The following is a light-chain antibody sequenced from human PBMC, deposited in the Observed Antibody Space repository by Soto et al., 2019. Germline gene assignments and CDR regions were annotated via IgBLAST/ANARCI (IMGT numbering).Light chain of an antibody. Sequence: INQSPAALCVSPGERAGLSYRASQSVSSNLAWYQQKPGQAPRLLIYGASTRATGIPARFSVSGSGTECTLAISSLQAEEFSVYYGQQYHNWPPRGTFGRGTKVDI. CDR3: QQYHNWPPRGT. J-gene: IGKJ1*01. CDR1: QSVSSN. V-gene: IGKV3-15*01. CDR2: GAS.